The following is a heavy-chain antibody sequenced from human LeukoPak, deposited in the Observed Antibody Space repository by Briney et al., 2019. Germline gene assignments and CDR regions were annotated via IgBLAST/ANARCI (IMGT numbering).Heavy chain of an antibody. J-gene: IGHJ4*02. CDR3: ARGSKYYDYVWGSYRGTFDY. CDR1: GGSFSGYY. D-gene: IGHD3-16*02. CDR2: INHSGST. V-gene: IGHV4-34*01. Sequence: SETLSLTCAVYGGSFSGYYWSWIRQPPGKGLEWIGEINHSGSTNYNPSLESRVTISVDTSKNQFSLKLSSVTAADTAVYYCARGSKYYDYVWGSYRGTFDYWGQGTLVTVSS.